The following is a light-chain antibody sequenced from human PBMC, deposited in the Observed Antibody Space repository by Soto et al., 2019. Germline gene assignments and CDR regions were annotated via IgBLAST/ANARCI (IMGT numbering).Light chain of an antibody. J-gene: IGKJ1*01. Sequence: EIVLTQSPGTLSLSPGERATLSCRASQSASNNYLAWYQQKPGQAPRLLIYGASNRATGIPDRFSGSGSGTDFTLTISRLEPEDFAVYYCQQYGSSPLTFGQGTKVDIK. CDR3: QQYGSSPLT. V-gene: IGKV3-20*01. CDR1: QSASNNY. CDR2: GAS.